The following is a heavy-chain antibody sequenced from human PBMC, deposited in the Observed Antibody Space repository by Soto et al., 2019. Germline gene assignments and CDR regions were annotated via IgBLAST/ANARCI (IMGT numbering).Heavy chain of an antibody. D-gene: IGHD3-9*01. CDR2: IYTSGST. CDR1: GGSISSYY. V-gene: IGHV4-4*07. Sequence: SEALSLTCTVSGGSISSYYWSWIRQPAGKGLEWIGRIYTSGSTNYNPSLKSRVTMSVDTSKNQFSLKLSSVTAADTAVYYCARERRPYDILTGYSATFDYWGQGTLVTVSS. J-gene: IGHJ4*02. CDR3: ARERRPYDILTGYSATFDY.